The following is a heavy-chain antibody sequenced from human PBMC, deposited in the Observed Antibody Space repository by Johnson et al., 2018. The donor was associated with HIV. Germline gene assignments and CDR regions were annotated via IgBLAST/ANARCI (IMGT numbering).Heavy chain of an antibody. CDR1: GFTFSSYW. D-gene: IGHD3-22*01. V-gene: IGHV3-7*01. J-gene: IGHJ3*02. CDR2: IKQDGSEK. CDR3: AREYYYDSSGTPVFDI. Sequence: VQLVEPGGGLVQPGGSLRLSCAASGFTFSSYWMSWVRQAPGKALEWVANIKQDGSEKYYVDSVKGRFTISRYNAKNSLYLQMNSLRAEDTAVYYCAREYYYDSSGTPVFDIWGQGTMVTVSS.